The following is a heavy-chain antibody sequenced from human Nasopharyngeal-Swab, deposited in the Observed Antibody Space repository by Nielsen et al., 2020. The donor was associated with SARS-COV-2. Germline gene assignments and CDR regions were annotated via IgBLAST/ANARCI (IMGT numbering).Heavy chain of an antibody. D-gene: IGHD3-10*01. Sequence: GESLKISCAASGFTFSSYSMNWVRQAPGKGLEWVSSISSSSSYIYYADSVKGRFTISRDNAKNSLYLQMNSLRAEDTAVYYCARDTVLLYRGSMDVWGQGTTVTVSS. J-gene: IGHJ6*02. V-gene: IGHV3-21*01. CDR1: GFTFSSYS. CDR2: ISSSSSYI. CDR3: ARDTVLLYRGSMDV.